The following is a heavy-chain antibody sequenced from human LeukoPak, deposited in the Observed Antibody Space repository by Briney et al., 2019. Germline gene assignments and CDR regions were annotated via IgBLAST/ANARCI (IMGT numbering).Heavy chain of an antibody. CDR3: ARETLGYFDY. D-gene: IGHD7-27*01. J-gene: IGHJ4*02. CDR1: GFTFSSYA. CDR2: ISGSGGST. V-gene: IGHV3-23*01. Sequence: PGGSLRLSCAASGFTFSSYAMRWVRQAPGTGLEWVSAISGSGGSTYYADSVKGRFTISRDNSKNTVYVQMNSLRAEDTAVYYCARETLGYFDYWGQGTLVTVSS.